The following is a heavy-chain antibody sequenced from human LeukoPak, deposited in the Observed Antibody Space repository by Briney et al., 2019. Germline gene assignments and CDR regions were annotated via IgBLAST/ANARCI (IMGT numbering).Heavy chain of an antibody. CDR3: ARGGWYPESFQH. CDR2: IYYSGST. CDR1: GGSISSYY. D-gene: IGHD6-19*01. V-gene: IGHV4-59*01. Sequence: PSETLSLTCTVSGGSISSYYWNWIRQPPGKGLEWIGYIYYSGSTNYNPSLKSRVTVSVDTSKNQFSLKLSSVTAADTAVYYCARGGWYPESFQHWGQGALVTVSS. J-gene: IGHJ1*01.